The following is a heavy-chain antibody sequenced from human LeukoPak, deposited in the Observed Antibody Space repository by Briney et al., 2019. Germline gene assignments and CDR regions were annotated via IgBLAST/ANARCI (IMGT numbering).Heavy chain of an antibody. CDR3: ARANSLGS. J-gene: IGHJ4*02. D-gene: IGHD1-14*01. CDR2: IKSDGSEK. V-gene: IGHV3-7*01. CDR1: GFTFSNYW. Sequence: GGSLRLSCEAAGFTFSNYWMSWVRQAPGKGLEWVANIKSDGSEKYYVDSVKGRFTISRDNAKNSLYLQMNSLRADDTAVYYCARANSLGSWGQGSLVTVSS.